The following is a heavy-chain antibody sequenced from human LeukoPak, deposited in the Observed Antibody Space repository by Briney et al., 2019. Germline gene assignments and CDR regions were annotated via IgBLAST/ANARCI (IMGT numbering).Heavy chain of an antibody. CDR3: THRSSSGGFDY. D-gene: IGHD6-6*01. J-gene: IGHJ4*02. Sequence: SETLSLTCTVSGGCISSSSYYWGWIRQPPGKGLEWIGSIYYSGSTYYNPSLKSRVTISVDTSKNQFSLKLSSVTAADTAVSYCTHRSSSGGFDYWGQGTLVTVSS. CDR2: IYYSGST. V-gene: IGHV4-39*01. CDR1: GGCISSSSYY.